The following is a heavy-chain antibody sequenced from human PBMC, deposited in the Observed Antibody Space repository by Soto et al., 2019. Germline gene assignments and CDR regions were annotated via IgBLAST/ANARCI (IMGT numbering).Heavy chain of an antibody. V-gene: IGHV3-66*01. CDR3: ARGLYSGWHYFDY. D-gene: IGHD5-12*01. CDR1: GFTVSSNY. J-gene: IGHJ4*02. Sequence: EVQLVESGGGLVQPGGSLRLSCAASGFTVSSNYMSWVRQAPGKGLEWVSVIYSGGSTYYADSVKGRFTNSRDNSKNTLYLQMHWLRDEDTAVYYGARGLYSGWHYFDYWCQGTLVTVSS. CDR2: IYSGGST.